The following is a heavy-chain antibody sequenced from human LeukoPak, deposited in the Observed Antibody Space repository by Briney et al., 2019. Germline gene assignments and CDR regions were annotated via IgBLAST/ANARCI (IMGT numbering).Heavy chain of an antibody. CDR3: ASGDSFYYKHV. CDR1: IYTFTHYY. D-gene: IGHD3-3*01. V-gene: IGHV1-2*06. Sequence: ASVKVSCKPSIYTFTHYYMYWVRQAPGPGLGWMRRIPPTSGATKYAQKLQRRATMTRARPISPAYLDLSRLSADDTAVYYWASGDSFYYKHVWGKRTTVTVCS. CDR2: IPPTSGAT. J-gene: IGHJ6*03.